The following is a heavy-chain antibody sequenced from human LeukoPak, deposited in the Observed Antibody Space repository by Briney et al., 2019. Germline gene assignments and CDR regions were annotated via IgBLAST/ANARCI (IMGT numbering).Heavy chain of an antibody. CDR2: IYYTGST. J-gene: IGHJ5*02. CDR1: GGSISTYY. Sequence: SETLSLTCTVSGGSISTYYWSWIRQPPGKGLEWIGYIYYTGSTSYNPSLKSRVAISVDTSKNQFSLKLSSVTAADTAVYYCARHFMVRGVILSNWFDPWGQGTLVTVSS. CDR3: ARHFMVRGVILSNWFDP. D-gene: IGHD3-10*01. V-gene: IGHV4-59*08.